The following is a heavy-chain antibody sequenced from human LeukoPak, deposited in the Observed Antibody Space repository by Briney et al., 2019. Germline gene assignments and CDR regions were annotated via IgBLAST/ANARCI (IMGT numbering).Heavy chain of an antibody. Sequence: PGGSLRLSCAASGFTFSSYGMHWVRQAPGKGLEWVAVISYDGSNKYYADSVKGRFTISGDNSKNTLYLQMNSLRAEDTAVYYCAKVSSDTAMVTTPFDYWGQGTLVTVSS. V-gene: IGHV3-30*18. CDR3: AKVSSDTAMVTTPFDY. J-gene: IGHJ4*02. D-gene: IGHD5-18*01. CDR1: GFTFSSYG. CDR2: ISYDGSNK.